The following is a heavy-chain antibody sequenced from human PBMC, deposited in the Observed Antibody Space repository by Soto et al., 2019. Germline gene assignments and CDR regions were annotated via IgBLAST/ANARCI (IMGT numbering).Heavy chain of an antibody. CDR3: AKDPPWTVGPLAMDV. V-gene: IGHV3-23*01. CDR1: GFTFTTHA. J-gene: IGHJ6*02. Sequence: LRLSCVASGFTFTTHAMSWVRQSPGKGLEWVSTFSGSGGNIYYAEAVKGRLTISRDDSKNTLYLQMNSLRVEDTAVYYCAKDPPWTVGPLAMDVWGQGTTVTVSS. D-gene: IGHD3-10*01. CDR2: FSGSGGNI.